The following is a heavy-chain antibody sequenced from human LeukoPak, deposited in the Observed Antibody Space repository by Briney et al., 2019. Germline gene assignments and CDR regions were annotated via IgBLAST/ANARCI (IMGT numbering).Heavy chain of an antibody. CDR2: INAGNGNT. Sequence: ASVKVSCKASGYTFTSYAMHWVRQAPGQRLEWMGWINAGNGNTKYSQKFQGRVTITRDTSASTAYMELSSLRSEDTAVYYCARTRITAAGMGLIYYWGQGNLVTVSS. V-gene: IGHV1-3*01. CDR3: ARTRITAAGMGLIYY. D-gene: IGHD6-13*01. J-gene: IGHJ4*02. CDR1: GYTFTSYA.